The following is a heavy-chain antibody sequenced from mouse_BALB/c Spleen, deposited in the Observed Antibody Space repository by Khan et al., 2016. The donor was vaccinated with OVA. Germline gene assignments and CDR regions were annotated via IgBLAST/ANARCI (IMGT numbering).Heavy chain of an antibody. CDR3: ARPPYFSYVMGY. V-gene: IGHV9-3-1*01. J-gene: IGHJ4*01. D-gene: IGHD2-10*01. CDR1: GYTFTNYG. Sequence: QIQLVQSGPELKKPGETVKISCKASGYTFTNYGMNWVKQAPGRGLKWMGWINTYTGEPTYADDFKGRFVFSLDTSTSTAYLQINTLKNEDTATYFCARPPYFSYVMGYWGQGTSVTVSS. CDR2: INTYTGEP.